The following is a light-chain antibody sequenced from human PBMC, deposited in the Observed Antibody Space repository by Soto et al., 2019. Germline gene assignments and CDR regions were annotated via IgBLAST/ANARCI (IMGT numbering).Light chain of an antibody. V-gene: IGKV1-39*01. CDR1: QSINTY. Sequence: DIQMTQSPSSLSASVGDRVTITCRASQSINTYVNWYQHKPGKAPKLLIHTASSLQSGVPSRFSGSGSGTHFTLTISSLQPEDFATYYCQQLHGYPITFGQGTRLEN. CDR2: TAS. J-gene: IGKJ5*01. CDR3: QQLHGYPIT.